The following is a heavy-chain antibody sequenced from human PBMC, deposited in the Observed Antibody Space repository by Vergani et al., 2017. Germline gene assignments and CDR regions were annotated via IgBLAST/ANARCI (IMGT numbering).Heavy chain of an antibody. CDR3: AKDLSDDFWSGYFRGGSYYYGMDV. Sequence: EVQLVESGGGLVKPGGSLRLSCAASGFTFSSYSMNWVRQAPGKGLEWVSSISSSSSYIYYADSVKGRFTISRDNSKNTLYLQMNSLRAEDTAVYYCAKDLSDDFWSGYFRGGSYYYGMDVWGQGTTVTVSS. V-gene: IGHV3-21*01. J-gene: IGHJ6*02. D-gene: IGHD3-3*01. CDR2: ISSSSSYI. CDR1: GFTFSSYS.